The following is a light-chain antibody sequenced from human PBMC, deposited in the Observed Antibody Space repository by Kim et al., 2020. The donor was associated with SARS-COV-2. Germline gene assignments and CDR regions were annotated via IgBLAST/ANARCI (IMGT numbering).Light chain of an antibody. CDR2: TDD. Sequence: ELTQPPSASGTPGQRGTISCSGSSSNIGRNTVNWYQQFPGTAPQLLIDTDDRRPSGVSDRVSCSKSGTSASLAISALRSEDEADYYCATWDDRLDVWMFGGGTQLTVL. J-gene: IGLJ3*02. V-gene: IGLV1-44*01. CDR1: SSNIGRNT. CDR3: ATWDDRLDVWM.